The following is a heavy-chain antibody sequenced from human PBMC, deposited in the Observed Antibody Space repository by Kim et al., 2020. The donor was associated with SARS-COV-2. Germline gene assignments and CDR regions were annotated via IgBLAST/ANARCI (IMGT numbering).Heavy chain of an antibody. CDR3: HLTEYYYDSSGYYNDP. CDR2: ISSNGGST. V-gene: IGHV3-64D*06. J-gene: IGHJ5*02. Sequence: GGSLRLSCSASGFTFSSYAMHWVRQAPGKGLEYVSAISSNGGSTYYADSVKGRFTISRDNSKNTLYLQMSSLRAEDTAVYYCHLTEYYYDSSGYYNDPWGQGTLVTVSS. D-gene: IGHD3-22*01. CDR1: GFTFSSYA.